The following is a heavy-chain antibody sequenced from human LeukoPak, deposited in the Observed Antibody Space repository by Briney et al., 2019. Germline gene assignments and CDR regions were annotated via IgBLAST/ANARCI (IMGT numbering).Heavy chain of an antibody. Sequence: GSLRLSCAASGFTFGSYGMHWVRQAPGKGLEWVAVIWYDGSNKYYADSVKGRFTISRDNSKSTLDLQMNSLRAADTAVYYCARDGLRGNNWFDPWGQGTLVTVSS. CDR1: GFTFGSYG. CDR3: ARDGLRGNNWFDP. D-gene: IGHD5-24*01. CDR2: IWYDGSNK. V-gene: IGHV3-33*01. J-gene: IGHJ5*02.